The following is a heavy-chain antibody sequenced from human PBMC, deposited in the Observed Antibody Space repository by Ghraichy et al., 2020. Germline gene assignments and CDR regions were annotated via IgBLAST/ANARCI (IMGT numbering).Heavy chain of an antibody. V-gene: IGHV1-18*04. D-gene: IGHD1-14*01. CDR1: GFTFTNYG. CDR3: AKDDDHTVDY. CDR2: IGAYNGAT. J-gene: IGHJ4*02. Sequence: ASVMVSCKASGFTFTNYGFVWVRQAPGQGLEWMGWIGAYNGATNYAQKLQGRVTMTTDTSTSTAYMELRSLRSDDTAVYYCAKDDDHTVDYWGQGTLVTVSS.